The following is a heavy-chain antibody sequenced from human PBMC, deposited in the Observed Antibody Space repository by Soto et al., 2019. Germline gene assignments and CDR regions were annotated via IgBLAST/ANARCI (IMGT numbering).Heavy chain of an antibody. CDR1: GFTFSSYA. V-gene: IGHV3-23*01. CDR2: ISGSGGST. J-gene: IGHJ4*02. CDR3: AKDRYNWNYFDY. Sequence: EVQLLESGGGLVQPGGSLRLSCAASGFTFSSYAMSWVRQAPGQGLEWVSAISGSGGSTYYADSVKGRFTISRDNSKNTLYLQMNSLRAEDTAVYYCAKDRYNWNYFDYWGQGTLVTVSS. D-gene: IGHD1-20*01.